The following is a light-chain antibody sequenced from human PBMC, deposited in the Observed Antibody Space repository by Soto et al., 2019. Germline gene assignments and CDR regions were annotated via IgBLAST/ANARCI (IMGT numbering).Light chain of an antibody. Sequence: EIVLTQSPGTLSLSPGERATLSCRASQSVSSKLAWYQQKPGQAPRLLISGASSRAADIPDRFSGRGSGTDFTLTINRLEPEDFAVYYCQQYDSSPRTFGQGTKVDIK. CDR3: QQYDSSPRT. CDR1: QSVSSK. V-gene: IGKV3-20*01. CDR2: GAS. J-gene: IGKJ1*01.